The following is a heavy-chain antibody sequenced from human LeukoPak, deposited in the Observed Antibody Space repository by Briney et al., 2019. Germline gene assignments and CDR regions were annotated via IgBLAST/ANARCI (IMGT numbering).Heavy chain of an antibody. D-gene: IGHD6-19*01. CDR1: GFTFSSYA. J-gene: IGHJ4*02. Sequence: SGGSLRLSCAASGFTFSSYAMHWVRQAPGKGLEWVAVISYDGSNKYYADSVKGRFTISRDNSKNTLYLQMNSLRAEDTAVYYCAREVAVAEPYYLDYWGQGTLVTVSS. CDR2: ISYDGSNK. V-gene: IGHV3-30*04. CDR3: AREVAVAEPYYLDY.